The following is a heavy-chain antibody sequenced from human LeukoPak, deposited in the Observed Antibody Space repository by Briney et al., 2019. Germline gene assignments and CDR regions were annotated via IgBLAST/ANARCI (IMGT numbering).Heavy chain of an antibody. Sequence: GGSLRLSCAASGFTLSGFDMHWLRQAPGKGLEWVACLWDDTNSKYCGDSVKGRFSISRDNAKNILYLQMNSLSAEDTAVYYCRKEPMDTPMTDIDIWGQGTMVTVSS. J-gene: IGHJ3*02. V-gene: IGHV3-30*02. CDR1: GFTLSGFD. D-gene: IGHD5-18*01. CDR2: LWDDTNSK. CDR3: RKEPMDTPMTDIDI.